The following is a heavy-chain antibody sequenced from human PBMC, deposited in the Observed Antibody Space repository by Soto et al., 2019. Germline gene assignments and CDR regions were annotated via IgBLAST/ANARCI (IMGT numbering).Heavy chain of an antibody. J-gene: IGHJ6*02. V-gene: IGHV1-69*12. Sequence: QVQLVQSGAEVKKPGSSVKVSCKASGGTFSSYAISWVRQAPGQGLEWMGGIIPIFGTANYAQKFQGRVTMTADESTSTADMELSSLRSEDTAVYYCARGSVVVVAATPSSYGMDVWGQGTTVTVSS. CDR1: GGTFSSYA. CDR3: ARGSVVVVAATPSSYGMDV. D-gene: IGHD2-15*01. CDR2: IIPIFGTA.